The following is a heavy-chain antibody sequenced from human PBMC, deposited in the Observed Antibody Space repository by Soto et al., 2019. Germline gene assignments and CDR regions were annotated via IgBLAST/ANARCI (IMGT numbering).Heavy chain of an antibody. J-gene: IGHJ4*02. CDR3: ARTRYSSGRDLDY. CDR1: GGSVCSYY. Sequence: SETPSITCTVSGGSVCSYYWSWIRQPPGKGLEWIGYIYYSGSTHYNPSLKSRVTISVDQSKNQFSLKVNSVTAADTAIYYCARTRYSSGRDLDYWGQGTLVTVSS. V-gene: IGHV4-59*08. D-gene: IGHD6-19*01. CDR2: IYYSGST.